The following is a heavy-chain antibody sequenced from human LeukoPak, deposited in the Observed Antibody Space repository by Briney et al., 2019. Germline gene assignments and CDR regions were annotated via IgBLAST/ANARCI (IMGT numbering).Heavy chain of an antibody. D-gene: IGHD3-9*01. J-gene: IGHJ4*02. CDR2: IYYSGST. CDR1: GGSISSSSYY. Sequence: PSETLSLTCTVSGGSISSSSYYWGWIRQPPGKGLEWIGSIYYSGSTYYNPSLKSRVTISVDTSKNQFSLKLSSVTAADTAVYYCASTNDGGHYDILTEWRFDYWGQGTLVTVSS. V-gene: IGHV4-39*01. CDR3: ASTNDGGHYDILTEWRFDY.